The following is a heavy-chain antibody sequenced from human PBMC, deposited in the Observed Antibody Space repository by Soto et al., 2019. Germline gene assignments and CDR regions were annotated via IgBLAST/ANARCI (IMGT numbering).Heavy chain of an antibody. V-gene: IGHV3-23*01. CDR2: IRGSGGST. D-gene: IGHD3-3*01. CDR1: GFTLSSYA. J-gene: IGHJ4*02. Sequence: EVQLLESGGGLVQPGGYLRLSCAASGFTLSSYAKSWVRQAPGKGLEWVSAIRGSGGSTYYADSVKGRFTISRDNSKNTLYLQMNSLRAEDTAVYYSAKDTVTIFVGEGQFDYWGQGTLVTVSS. CDR3: AKDTVTIFVGEGQFDY.